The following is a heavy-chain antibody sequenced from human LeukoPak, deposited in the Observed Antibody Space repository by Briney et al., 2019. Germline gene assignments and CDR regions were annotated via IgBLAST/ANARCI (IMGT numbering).Heavy chain of an antibody. CDR3: ARDFYVGATSFGY. CDR1: GFTFSSYS. J-gene: IGHJ4*02. Sequence: GGSLRLSCAASGFTFSSYSMNWVRQAPGKGLEWVSSISSSSSYIYYADSVKGRFTISRDNAKNSLYLQMNSLRAEDTAVYYCARDFYVGATSFGYWGQGTLVTVSS. D-gene: IGHD1-26*01. CDR2: ISSSSSYI. V-gene: IGHV3-21*01.